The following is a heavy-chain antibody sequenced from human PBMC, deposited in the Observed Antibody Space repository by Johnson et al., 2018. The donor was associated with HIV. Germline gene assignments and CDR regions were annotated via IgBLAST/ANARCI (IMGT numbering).Heavy chain of an antibody. V-gene: IGHV3-15*01. CDR3: ARDRSKGGAFDI. J-gene: IGHJ3*02. CDR2: IKGKTDGGTT. Sequence: VQLVESGGGVVRPGGSLRLSCAASGFTFDDYGMSWVRQAPGKGLEWVGRIKGKTDGGTTDYAAPVKGRFTISRSESKNTLYLQMNSLRAGDTAVYYCARDRSKGGAFDIWGQGTMVTVSS. D-gene: IGHD2/OR15-2a*01. CDR1: GFTFDDYG.